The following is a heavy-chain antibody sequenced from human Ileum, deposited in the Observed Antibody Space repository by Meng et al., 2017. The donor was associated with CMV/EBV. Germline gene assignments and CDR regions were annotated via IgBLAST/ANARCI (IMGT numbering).Heavy chain of an antibody. CDR3: ARGGVRYFDWLLSI. CDR2: INPNSGGT. V-gene: IGHV1-2*06. CDR1: GYPFPGYY. D-gene: IGHD3-9*01. Sequence: SGYPFPGYYMYWVRQAPGQGLEWMGRINPNSGGTNYAQKFQGRVTMTRDTSISTAYMELSRLRSDDTAVYYCARGGVRYFDWLLSIWGQGTLVTVSS. J-gene: IGHJ4*02.